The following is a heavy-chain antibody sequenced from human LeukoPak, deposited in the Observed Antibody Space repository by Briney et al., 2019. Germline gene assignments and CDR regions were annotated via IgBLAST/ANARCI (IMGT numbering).Heavy chain of an antibody. CDR2: ISAYNGNT. J-gene: IGHJ4*02. CDR3: ARDPRRYGSGSPYYFDY. Sequence: GASVKVSCKASGYTFTSYGISWVRQAPGQGLEWMGWISAYNGNTNYAQKLQGRVTMTTDTSTSTAYMELRSLRSDDTAVYYCARDPRRYGSGSPYYFDYWGQGTPVTVSS. V-gene: IGHV1-18*01. D-gene: IGHD3-10*01. CDR1: GYTFTSYG.